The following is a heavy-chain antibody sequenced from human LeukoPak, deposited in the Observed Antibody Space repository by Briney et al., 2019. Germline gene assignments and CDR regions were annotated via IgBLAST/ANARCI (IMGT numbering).Heavy chain of an antibody. CDR1: GFTFSGYT. Sequence: GGSLRLSCAASGFTFSGYTMNWVRQAPGKGLEWVSTISPSSSYIYYADSVKGRFTISRDNAKNSLYLQMNSLRPEAKAVYYCARNPLVPSDGVYVDYWGQG. D-gene: IGHD2-2*01. CDR3: ARNPLVPSDGVYVDY. V-gene: IGHV3-21*01. CDR2: ISPSSSYI. J-gene: IGHJ4*01.